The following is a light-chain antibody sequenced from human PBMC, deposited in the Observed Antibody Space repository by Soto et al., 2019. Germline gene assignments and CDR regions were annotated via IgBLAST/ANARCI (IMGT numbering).Light chain of an antibody. Sequence: QSALTQPPSASGSPGQSVTISCTGTSSDVGAYKYVSWYQQYPGKAPKLMIYEVSKRPSGVTDRFYGSKSGNTASLTVSGRQAEDEADYYCTSYVGSNIWVFGGGTKLTVL. V-gene: IGLV2-8*01. CDR1: SSDVGAYKY. CDR3: TSYVGSNIWV. CDR2: EVS. J-gene: IGLJ3*02.